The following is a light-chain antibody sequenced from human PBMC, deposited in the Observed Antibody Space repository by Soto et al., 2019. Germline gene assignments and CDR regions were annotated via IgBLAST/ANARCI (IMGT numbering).Light chain of an antibody. Sequence: DIQMTQSPSTLSASVVDRVTITCLASQSISSYLDWYQQKPGKAPKLLIYAASSLQSGVPSRFSGSGSETDFSLTIRALQPEDFATYYCQQYNRYPRTFGGGTKVDIK. V-gene: IGKV1-39*01. CDR3: QQYNRYPRT. CDR1: QSISSY. J-gene: IGKJ4*02. CDR2: AAS.